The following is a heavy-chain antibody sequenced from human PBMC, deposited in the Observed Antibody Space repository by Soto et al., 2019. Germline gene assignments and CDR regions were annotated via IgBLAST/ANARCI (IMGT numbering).Heavy chain of an antibody. D-gene: IGHD2-15*01. J-gene: IGHJ4*02. Sequence: SETLSLRCTLSGASISDYYGSGIRQPAGKGLEWIAYIYDSGSTNYNPSLQSRVTISVDTSKNQFPLKLSSMSAAADAVYYCARGYYCSGGSCYCEVFDYWGRGTLGTVPS. CDR2: IYDSGST. V-gene: IGHV4-59*01. CDR1: GASISDYY. CDR3: ARGYYCSGGSCYCEVFDY.